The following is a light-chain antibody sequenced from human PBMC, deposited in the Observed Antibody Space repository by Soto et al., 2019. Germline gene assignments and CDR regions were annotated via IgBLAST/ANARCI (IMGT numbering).Light chain of an antibody. CDR3: HHYGSSPLT. J-gene: IGKJ5*01. CDR2: GAS. CDR1: QSVSTY. V-gene: IGKV3-20*01. Sequence: ESVWTQAPATLILCPGERATPTCIASQSVSTYLAWYQQKPGQAPRLLVFGASSRVLGIPDRFSGSGSGTDFALTISRLEPEDFAVSYCHHYGSSPLTFGQGTTLEI.